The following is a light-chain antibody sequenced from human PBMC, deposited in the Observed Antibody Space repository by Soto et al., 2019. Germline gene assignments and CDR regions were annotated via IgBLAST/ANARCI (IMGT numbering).Light chain of an antibody. CDR2: DAS. CDR1: QNVRSW. J-gene: IGKJ4*01. Sequence: PSSLSASVGDRVTITCRASQNVRSWLAWYQQKPGKAPKFLIYDASSLESGVPSRFSGSGSGTEFTLTISSLQPDDFATYYCQQYYSYLPLTFGGGTKVDIK. V-gene: IGKV1-5*01. CDR3: QQYYSYLPLT.